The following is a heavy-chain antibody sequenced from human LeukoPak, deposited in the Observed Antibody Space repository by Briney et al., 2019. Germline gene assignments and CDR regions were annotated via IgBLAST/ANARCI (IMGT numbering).Heavy chain of an antibody. CDR1: GFTFSSYA. V-gene: IGHV3-30*04. D-gene: IGHD2-21*01. CDR2: ISYDGSNK. CDR3: APRDLATNWFDP. Sequence: PGGSLRLSCAASGFTFSSYAMHWVRQATGKGLEWVAVISYDGSNKYYADSVKGRFTISRDNSKNTLYLQMNSLRAEDTAVYYCAPRDLATNWFDPWGQGTLVTVSS. J-gene: IGHJ5*02.